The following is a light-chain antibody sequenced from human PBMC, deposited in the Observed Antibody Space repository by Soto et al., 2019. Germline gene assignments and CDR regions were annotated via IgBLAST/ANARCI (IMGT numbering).Light chain of an antibody. J-gene: IGKJ1*01. CDR2: RAS. Sequence: EIVLTQSPDTLSFSPGERATLSCRASQSVSSSYLAWYQQKPGQAPRLLIYRASSRATGIPDRFSGSGSGTDFTLTISSLQSEDFALYYCQQYTNWPTFGQGTKVDIK. V-gene: IGKV3-20*01. CDR1: QSVSSSY. CDR3: QQYTNWPT.